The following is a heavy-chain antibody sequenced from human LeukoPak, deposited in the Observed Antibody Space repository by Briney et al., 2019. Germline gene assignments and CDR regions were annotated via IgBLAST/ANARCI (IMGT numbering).Heavy chain of an antibody. CDR3: ARSVRGYERCEDY. Sequence: GGSLRLSCAASGFTFSSYSMNWVRQAPGKGLEWVSYISSSSSTIYYVDSVKGRFTISRDNAKNSLYLQMNSLRDEDTAVYYCARSVRGYERCEDYWGQGTLVTVSS. J-gene: IGHJ4*02. CDR2: ISSSSSTI. CDR1: GFTFSSYS. D-gene: IGHD5-12*01. V-gene: IGHV3-48*02.